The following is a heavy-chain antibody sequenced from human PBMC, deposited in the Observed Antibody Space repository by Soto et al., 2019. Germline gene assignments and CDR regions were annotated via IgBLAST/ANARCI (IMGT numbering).Heavy chain of an antibody. CDR2: ISGSGGST. V-gene: IGHV3-23*01. D-gene: IGHD3-22*01. Sequence: EVQLLESGGGLVQPGGSLRLSCAASGFTFSSYAMSWVRQAPGKGLEWVSAISGSGGSTYYADSVKGRFTISRDNSXHXXWLQVNSLSAEDTAVYYCAKALYYASSGYQSGLDYWGQGTLVTVSS. CDR1: GFTFSSYA. J-gene: IGHJ4*02. CDR3: AKALYYASSGYQSGLDY.